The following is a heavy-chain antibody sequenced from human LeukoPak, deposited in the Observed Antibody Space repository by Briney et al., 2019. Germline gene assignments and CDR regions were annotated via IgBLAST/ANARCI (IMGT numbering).Heavy chain of an antibody. CDR1: GGSISSYY. D-gene: IGHD3-22*01. CDR2: INHSGST. Sequence: PSETLSLTCTVSGGSISSYYWSWIRQPPGKGLEWIGEINHSGSTNYNPSLKSRVTISVDTSKNQFSLKLSSVTAADTAVYYCARGRLIGQMYYYDSSGYYRNWFDPWGQGTLVTVSS. J-gene: IGHJ5*02. V-gene: IGHV4-34*01. CDR3: ARGRLIGQMYYYDSSGYYRNWFDP.